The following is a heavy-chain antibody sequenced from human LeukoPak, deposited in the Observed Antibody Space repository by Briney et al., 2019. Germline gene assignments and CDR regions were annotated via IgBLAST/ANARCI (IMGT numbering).Heavy chain of an antibody. V-gene: IGHV3-23*01. CDR2: ISGSGGST. J-gene: IGHJ4*02. D-gene: IGHD2-2*01. CDR1: GFTFSSYE. CDR3: AKERIVVVPAAIFDY. Sequence: PGGSLRLSCAASGFTFSSYEMNWVRQAPGKGLEWVSAISGSGGSTYYADSVKGRFTISRDNSKNTLYLQMNSLRAEDTAVYYCAKERIVVVPAAIFDYWGQGTLVTVSS.